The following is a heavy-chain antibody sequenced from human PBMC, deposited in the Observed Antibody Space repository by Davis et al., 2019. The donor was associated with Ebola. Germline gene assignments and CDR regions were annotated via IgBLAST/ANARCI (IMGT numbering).Heavy chain of an antibody. CDR3: ARHYYEPLWSPLDYYYGMDV. D-gene: IGHD1-26*01. Sequence: PGGSLRLSCKGSGYSFTSYWIGWVRQMPGKGLEWMGIIYPGDSDTRYSPSFQGQVTISADKSISTAYLQWSSLKASDTAMYYCARHYYEPLWSPLDYYYGMDVWGQGTTVTVSS. CDR1: GYSFTSYW. J-gene: IGHJ6*02. CDR2: IYPGDSDT. V-gene: IGHV5-51*01.